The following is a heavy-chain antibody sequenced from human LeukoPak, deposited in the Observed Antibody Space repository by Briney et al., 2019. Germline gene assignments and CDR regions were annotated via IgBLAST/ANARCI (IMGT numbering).Heavy chain of an antibody. CDR3: VTGRYSYGWYDH. CDR2: MYYGGSP. D-gene: IGHD1-26*01. CDR1: GGSISSFY. J-gene: IGHJ5*02. V-gene: IGHV4-59*13. Sequence: SETLSLTCTVSGGSISSFYWSWIRPPPGKGLEWIGYMYYGGSPNYNPSLKSRVITSLDTSKKQLSLKLNSVTTADTAVYYCVTGRYSYGWYDHWGQGILVIVSS.